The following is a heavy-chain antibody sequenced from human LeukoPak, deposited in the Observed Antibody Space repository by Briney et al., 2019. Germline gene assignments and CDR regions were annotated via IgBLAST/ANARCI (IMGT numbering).Heavy chain of an antibody. Sequence: APVKVSCKASGYTFTSYDINWVRQATGQGLEWMGWTNPNSGNTGYAQKFQGRVTMTRNTSISTAYMELSSLRSEDTAVYYCARGLDGSDYVGYWGQGTLVTVSS. CDR1: GYTFTSYD. J-gene: IGHJ4*02. D-gene: IGHD3-10*01. CDR2: TNPNSGNT. CDR3: ARGLDGSDYVGY. V-gene: IGHV1-8*01.